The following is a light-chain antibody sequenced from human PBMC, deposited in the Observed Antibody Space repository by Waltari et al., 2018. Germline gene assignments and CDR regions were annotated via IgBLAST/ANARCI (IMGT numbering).Light chain of an antibody. CDR2: AAS. CDR3: QNYGSDPVYT. J-gene: IGKJ2*01. V-gene: IGKV1-27*01. Sequence: DIQLTQSPSSLSASLGDRVTISCRATQAIGNSVVWYQQRPGEVPGLLIFAASTLQSGVSSRFSGSGSGTDFTRTISSLQPEDVGTYFCQNYGSDPVYTFGQGTRL. CDR1: QAIGNS.